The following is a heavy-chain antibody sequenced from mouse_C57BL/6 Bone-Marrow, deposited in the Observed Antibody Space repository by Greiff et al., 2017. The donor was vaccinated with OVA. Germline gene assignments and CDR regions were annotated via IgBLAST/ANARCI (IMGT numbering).Heavy chain of an antibody. V-gene: IGHV1-54*01. J-gene: IGHJ2*01. D-gene: IGHD1-1*01. Sequence: QVQLQQSGAELVRPGTSVKVSCKASGYAFTNYLIEWVKQRPGQGLEWIGVINPGSGGTNYNEKFKGKATLTAETSSSTAYMQLSSLTSEDSAVYFCARSYGSLDYWGQGTTLTVSS. CDR2: INPGSGGT. CDR1: GYAFTNYL. CDR3: ARSYGSLDY.